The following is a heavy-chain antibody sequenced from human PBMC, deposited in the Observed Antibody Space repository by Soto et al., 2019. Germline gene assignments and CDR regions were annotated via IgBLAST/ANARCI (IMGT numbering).Heavy chain of an antibody. CDR1: GDTFNNYA. CDR3: AREVVTVTTLGWFDS. D-gene: IGHD2-21*02. Sequence: GASVKVSWKASGDTFNNYAISWMRQTPGRGLEWLGEIVPIFGTTNYPQEFQGRVTITADTSTSTAYMELSRLISEDTAIYYCAREVVTVTTLGWFDSWGQGTLVTVSS. J-gene: IGHJ5*01. CDR2: IVPIFGTT. V-gene: IGHV1-69*06.